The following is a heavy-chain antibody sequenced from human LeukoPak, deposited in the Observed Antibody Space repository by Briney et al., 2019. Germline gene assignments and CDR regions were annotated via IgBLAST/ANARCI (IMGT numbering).Heavy chain of an antibody. J-gene: IGHJ4*02. CDR1: GFTFSSYG. Sequence: GGSLRLSCAASGFTFSSYGMHWVRQAPGKGLEWVAVISYDGSNKYYADSVKGRFTISRDNSKNTLYLQMNSLRAEDTAVYYCAEDGQLAATDYWGQGTLVTVSS. CDR3: AEDGQLAATDY. D-gene: IGHD6-6*01. CDR2: ISYDGSNK. V-gene: IGHV3-30*18.